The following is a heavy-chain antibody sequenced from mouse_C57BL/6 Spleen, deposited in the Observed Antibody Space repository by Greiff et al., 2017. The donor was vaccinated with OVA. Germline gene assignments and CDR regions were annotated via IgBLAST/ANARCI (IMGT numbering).Heavy chain of an antibody. CDR2: IDPSDSYT. CDR3: LRCSPFCDSYAMDY. Sequence: QVQLQQPGAELVRPGTSVKLSCKASGYTFTSYWMNWVKQRPGQGLEWIGVIDPSDSYTNYNQKFKGKATLTVDTSSSTAYMQLSSLTSEDSAVYYCLRCSPFCDSYAMDYWGQGTSVTVSS. CDR1: GYTFTSYW. D-gene: IGHD2-13*01. V-gene: IGHV1-59*01. J-gene: IGHJ4*01.